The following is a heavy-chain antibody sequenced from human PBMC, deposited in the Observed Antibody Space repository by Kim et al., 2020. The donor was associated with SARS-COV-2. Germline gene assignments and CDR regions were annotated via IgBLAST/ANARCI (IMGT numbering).Heavy chain of an antibody. J-gene: IGHJ6*02. CDR2: ISSSSSYI. CDR3: AGVGRFLEWRGYYYYYGMDV. Sequence: GGSLRLSCAASGFTFSSYSMNWVRQAPGKGLEWVSSISSSSSYIYYADSVKGRFTISRDNAKNSLYLQMNSLRAEDTAVYYCAGVGRFLEWRGYYYYYGMDVWGQGTTVTVSS. V-gene: IGHV3-21*01. D-gene: IGHD3-3*01. CDR1: GFTFSSYS.